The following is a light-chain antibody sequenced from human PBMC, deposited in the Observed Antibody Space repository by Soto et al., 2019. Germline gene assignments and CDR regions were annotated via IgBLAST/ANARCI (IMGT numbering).Light chain of an antibody. CDR3: MQALQIAYT. CDR2: LTS. J-gene: IGKJ2*01. CDR1: LSLLHASGYHY. V-gene: IGKV2-28*01. Sequence: IVMTQSPLSLPVTPGEPASISCRSNLSLLHASGYHYLDWYLQKPGQSPQLLIYLTSNRASGVPARFTGTGSGTDFKLQISIVEADDIGVYYCMQALQIAYTFGQATKLEIK.